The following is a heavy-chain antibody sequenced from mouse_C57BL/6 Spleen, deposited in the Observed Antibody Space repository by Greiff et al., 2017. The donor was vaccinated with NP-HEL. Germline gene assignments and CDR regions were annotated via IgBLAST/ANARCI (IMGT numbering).Heavy chain of an antibody. Sequence: VQLQQSGAELARPGASVKLSCKASGYTFTSYGISWVKQRTGQGLEWIGEIYPRSGNTYYNEKFKGKATLTADKSSSTAYMELRSLTSEDSEVYFCEYSNYVGVYDYAMDYWGQGTSVTVSS. V-gene: IGHV1-81*01. D-gene: IGHD2-5*01. CDR1: GYTFTSYG. CDR2: IYPRSGNT. CDR3: EYSNYVGVYDYAMDY. J-gene: IGHJ4*01.